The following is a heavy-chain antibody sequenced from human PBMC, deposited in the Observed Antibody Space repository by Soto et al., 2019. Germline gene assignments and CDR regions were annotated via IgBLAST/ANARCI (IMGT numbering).Heavy chain of an antibody. D-gene: IGHD2-15*01. CDR3: ARDHRVVAASQHYYYYGMDV. V-gene: IGHV3-48*02. CDR2: ISSSSSTI. CDR1: GFTFSSYS. J-gene: IGHJ6*02. Sequence: GGSLRLSCAASGFTFSSYSMNWVRQAPGKGLEWVSYISSSSSTIYYADSVKGRFTISRDNAKNSLYLQMNSLRDEDTAVYYCARDHRVVAASQHYYYYGMDVWGQGTTVTVSS.